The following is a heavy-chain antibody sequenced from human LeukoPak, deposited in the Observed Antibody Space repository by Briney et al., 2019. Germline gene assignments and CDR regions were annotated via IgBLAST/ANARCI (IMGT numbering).Heavy chain of an antibody. V-gene: IGHV4-59*01. Sequence: PSETLSLTCTASGDSISNYYWTWIRQPPGKGLEWIGYIDYSGNTNYNPSLKSRVTMSVDTSKNQFSLRLSSVTAADTAVYYCARERLYQLRPWYFDLWGRGTLVTVSS. D-gene: IGHD2-2*01. J-gene: IGHJ2*01. CDR3: ARERLYQLRPWYFDL. CDR1: GDSISNYY. CDR2: IDYSGNT.